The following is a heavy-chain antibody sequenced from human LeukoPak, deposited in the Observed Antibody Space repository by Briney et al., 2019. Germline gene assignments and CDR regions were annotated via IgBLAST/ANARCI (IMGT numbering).Heavy chain of an antibody. CDR3: AKSLPNPSY. CDR1: GFTFNNYA. V-gene: IGHV3-23*01. D-gene: IGHD1-14*01. J-gene: IGHJ4*02. Sequence: GGSLRLSCAASGFTFNNYALTWVRQTPGKGLECVSAISGDGVSPYYVDSVRGRFTISRDNSKNTLYLQMNSLRADDTAVYYCAKSLPNPSYWGQGTLVTVPS. CDR2: ISGDGVSP.